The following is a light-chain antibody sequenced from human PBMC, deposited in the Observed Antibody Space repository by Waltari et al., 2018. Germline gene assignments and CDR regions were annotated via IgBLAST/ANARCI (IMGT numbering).Light chain of an antibody. J-gene: IGLJ3*02. CDR3: CSYAGTYTVRV. CDR1: SRDVGAYTH. V-gene: IGLV2-11*01. CDR2: GVS. Sequence: QSAMTHPRSVSGSPGQSAPISCPGTSRDVGAYTHVSWYQQHPGKAPKLMIYGVSKRPSGVPDRFSGSKSGNTASLTISGLQAEDEGDYYCCSYAGTYTVRVFGGGTKVTVL.